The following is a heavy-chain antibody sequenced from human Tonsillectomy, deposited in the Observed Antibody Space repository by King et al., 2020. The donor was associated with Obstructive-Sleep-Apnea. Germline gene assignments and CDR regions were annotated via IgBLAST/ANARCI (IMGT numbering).Heavy chain of an antibody. CDR3: ARDLFYYNSGTSYEDTFDI. CDR2: ISGHNGDT. CDR1: GYNFKTYG. Sequence: VQLVESGGEVKKPGASVRVSCKASGYNFKTYGLSWVRQAPGQGLEWMGWISGHNGDTNYAQRLRGRCVMTADTTTSTAYRELSSLTPDDPAGYYCARDLFYYNSGTSYEDTFDIWGQGTMVTVSS. V-gene: IGHV1-18*01. D-gene: IGHD3-10*01. J-gene: IGHJ3*02.